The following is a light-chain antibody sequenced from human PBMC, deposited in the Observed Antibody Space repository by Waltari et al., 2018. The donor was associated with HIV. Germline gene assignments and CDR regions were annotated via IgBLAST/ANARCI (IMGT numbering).Light chain of an antibody. CDR1: SSNIGRNS. CDR3: GAWDNSLGGVV. Sequence: QSVLTQPPSVSAAPGQQVTISCSGSSSNIGRNSVAWYQHLPATAPTIVIYETKTRPSGIPDRFSGSKSGTSGTLDITGLQTGDEADYYCGAWDNSLGGVVFGGGTKLTVL. CDR2: ETK. V-gene: IGLV1-51*02. J-gene: IGLJ2*01.